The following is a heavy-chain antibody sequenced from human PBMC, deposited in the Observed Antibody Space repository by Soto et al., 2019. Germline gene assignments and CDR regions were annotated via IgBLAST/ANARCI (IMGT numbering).Heavy chain of an antibody. CDR2: IYYSGST. CDR3: ARHGGMVRGVTNFDY. V-gene: IGHV4-39*01. CDR1: GGSISSSSYY. Sequence: QLQLQESGPGLVKPSETLSLTCTVSGGSISSSSYYWGWIRQPPGKGLEWIGSIYYSGSTYYNPSLKSRVTISVDTSKNQFSLKLSSVTAADTAVYYCARHGGMVRGVTNFDYWGQGTLVTVSS. D-gene: IGHD3-10*01. J-gene: IGHJ4*02.